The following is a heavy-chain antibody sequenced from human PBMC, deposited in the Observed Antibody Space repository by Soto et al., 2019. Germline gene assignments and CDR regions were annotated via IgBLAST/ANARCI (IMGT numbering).Heavy chain of an antibody. CDR2: MYYSGST. CDR3: ARQSCSSTSCYGYDYYGMDV. D-gene: IGHD2-2*01. V-gene: IGHV4-59*01. CDR1: GGSISSYS. J-gene: IGHJ6*02. Sequence: QVQLQESGPGLVKPSETLSLTCNVSGGSISSYSWSWIRQPPGKGLEWIGYMYYSGSTNYNPSLKSRVTISVDTSKNQFSLKLSSVTAADTAVYYCARQSCSSTSCYGYDYYGMDVWGQGTTVTVSS.